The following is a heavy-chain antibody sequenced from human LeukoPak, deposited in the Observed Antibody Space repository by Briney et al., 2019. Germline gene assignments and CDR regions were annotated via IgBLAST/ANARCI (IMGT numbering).Heavy chain of an antibody. J-gene: IGHJ4*02. Sequence: SETLSLTCTVSGGSISSYCWSWIRQPAGKGLEWIGRIYTSGSTNYNPSLKSRVTMSVDTSKNQFSLKLSSVTAADTAVYYCARHAKGWLSSWSPFDYWGQGTLVTVSS. V-gene: IGHV4-4*07. CDR2: IYTSGST. CDR1: GGSISSYC. D-gene: IGHD6-13*01. CDR3: ARHAKGWLSSWSPFDY.